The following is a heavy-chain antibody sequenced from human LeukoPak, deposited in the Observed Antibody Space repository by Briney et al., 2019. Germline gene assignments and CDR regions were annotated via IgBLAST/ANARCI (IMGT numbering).Heavy chain of an antibody. V-gene: IGHV3-23*01. Sequence: GGSLRLSCPASGFIFSNYAMSWVRQAPGKGLEWVSSVSGSGTGTYYADSVKGRFTTSRDNSKNTLFLQMNSLRAEDTAVYHCARVSVSGAFDYWGQGTLVTVSS. CDR3: ARVSVSGAFDY. J-gene: IGHJ4*02. CDR2: VSGSGTGT. CDR1: GFIFSNYA. D-gene: IGHD3-10*01.